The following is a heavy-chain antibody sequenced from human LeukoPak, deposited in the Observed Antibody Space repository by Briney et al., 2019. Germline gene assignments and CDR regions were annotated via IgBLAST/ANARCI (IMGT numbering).Heavy chain of an antibody. D-gene: IGHD2-21*02. CDR3: ARHYCGGDCYVFQH. V-gene: IGHV4-59*01. J-gene: IGHJ1*01. CDR1: GGSISSYY. CDR2: IYYSGST. Sequence: PSETLSLTCTVSGGSISSYYWSWIRQPPGKGLEWIGYIYYSGSTNYNPSLKCRVTISVDTSKNQFSLKLSSVTAADTAVYYCARHYCGGDCYVFQHWGQGTLVTVSS.